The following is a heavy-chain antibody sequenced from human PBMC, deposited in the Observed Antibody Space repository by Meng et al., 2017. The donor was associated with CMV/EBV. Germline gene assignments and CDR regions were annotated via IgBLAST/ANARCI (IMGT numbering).Heavy chain of an antibody. J-gene: IGHJ4*02. CDR2: INPDSGGT. CDR1: GYTFIDHY. Sequence: ASVKVSCQASGYTFIDHYIHWVRQAPGQGLEWTGWINPDSGGTNYARKFQGRVTMTRDTSISTAYMELSRQTPDDTAGYYCARYRVDIVATTPFDYWGQGTLVTVSS. D-gene: IGHD5-12*01. CDR3: ARYRVDIVATTPFDY. V-gene: IGHV1-2*02.